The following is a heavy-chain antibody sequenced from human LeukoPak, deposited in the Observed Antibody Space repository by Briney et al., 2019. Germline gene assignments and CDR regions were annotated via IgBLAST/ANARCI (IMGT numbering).Heavy chain of an antibody. D-gene: IGHD4-17*01. CDR2: IYPGDSDT. CDR3: ATPPVRDEPQSDYGDYVDAFDI. J-gene: IGHJ3*02. Sequence: AGESLKISCKGSGYSFTSYWIGWVRQMPGKGLEWMGIIYPGDSDTRYSPSFQGQVTISADKSISTAYLQWSSLKASDTAMYYCATPPVRDEPQSDYGDYVDAFDIWGQGTMVTVSS. CDR1: GYSFTSYW. V-gene: IGHV5-51*01.